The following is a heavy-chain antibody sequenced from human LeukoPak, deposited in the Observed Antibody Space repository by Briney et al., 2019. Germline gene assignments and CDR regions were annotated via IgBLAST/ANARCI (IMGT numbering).Heavy chain of an antibody. CDR3: AKKSQAAAGPSYFDY. J-gene: IGHJ4*02. V-gene: IGHV3-23*01. CDR2: ISTSGGST. CDR1: GFAFSSYA. Sequence: PGGPLRLSCAASGFAFSSYAMSWVRQAPGKGLEWVSAISTSGGSTYYADSVKGRFTISRDNSKNTLYLQMNSLRAEDTAVYYCAKKSQAAAGPSYFDYWGQGTLVTVSS. D-gene: IGHD6-13*01.